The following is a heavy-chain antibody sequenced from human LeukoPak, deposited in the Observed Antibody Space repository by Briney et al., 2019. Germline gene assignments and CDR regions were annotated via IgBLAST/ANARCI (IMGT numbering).Heavy chain of an antibody. CDR2: IYYTGNT. D-gene: IGHD2-15*01. CDR3: VRHSRVVAFDY. CDR1: GVSISNHY. Sequence: SEALSLTCTVSGVSISNHYSSWIRQPPGKGLEWIGYIYYTGNTNYNPSLKSRVTISEDISKNQVSLRLSSVTAADTAVYYCVRHSRVVAFDYWGQGNLVTVSS. V-gene: IGHV4-59*08. J-gene: IGHJ4*02.